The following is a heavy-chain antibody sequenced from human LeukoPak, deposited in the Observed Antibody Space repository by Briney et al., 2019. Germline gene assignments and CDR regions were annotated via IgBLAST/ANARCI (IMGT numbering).Heavy chain of an antibody. CDR2: TYYSGST. D-gene: IGHD2-2*01. J-gene: IGHJ4*02. V-gene: IGHV4-31*03. Sequence: PSQTLSLTYTVSVGSIASGGYYWSWIRQHPGKGLEWIGYTYYSGSTYYNPSLKSRVTISVDTSRNQFSLKMSSVTAADTAVYYCARTYCGSTGCPPDYWGQGTLVTVSS. CDR3: ARTYCGSTGCPPDY. CDR1: VGSIASGGYY.